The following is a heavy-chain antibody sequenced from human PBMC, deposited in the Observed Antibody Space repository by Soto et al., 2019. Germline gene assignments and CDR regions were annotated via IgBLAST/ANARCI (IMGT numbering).Heavy chain of an antibody. CDR3: AKGRRITIFGVVVGYYGMDV. J-gene: IGHJ6*02. Sequence: SETLSLTCTVSGGSISSSSYYWGWIRQPPGKGLEWIGSIYYSGSTYYNPSLKSRVTISVDTSKNQLSLKLSSVTAADTAVYYCAKGRRITIFGVVVGYYGMDVWGQGTTVTVSS. CDR1: GGSISSSSYY. D-gene: IGHD3-3*01. CDR2: IYYSGST. V-gene: IGHV4-39*01.